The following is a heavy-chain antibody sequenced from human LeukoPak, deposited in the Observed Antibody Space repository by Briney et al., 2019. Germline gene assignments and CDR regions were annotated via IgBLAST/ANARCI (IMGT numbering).Heavy chain of an antibody. V-gene: IGHV4-39*01. Sequence: SETLSLTCTVSGGSISRSFYYWGWIRQSPGKGLEWIGSIYYSDSGTMYYNPSLKSRVTMSADTSKHQFSLRVSSVTAADTAVYYCARRPPALGAFDIWGQGTMVSVSS. J-gene: IGHJ3*02. CDR2: IYYSDSGTM. CDR1: GGSISRSFYY. CDR3: ARRPPALGAFDI.